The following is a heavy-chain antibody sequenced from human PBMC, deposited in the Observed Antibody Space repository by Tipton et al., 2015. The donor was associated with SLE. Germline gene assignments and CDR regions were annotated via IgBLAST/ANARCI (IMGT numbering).Heavy chain of an antibody. CDR2: INHSGST. CDR3: ARAYGDNPFDY. J-gene: IGHJ4*02. V-gene: IGHV4-34*01. Sequence: TLSLTCAVYGGSFSGYYWSWIRQPPGKGLEWIGEINHSGSTNYNPSLKSRVTISVDMSKNQFSLKLSSVTAADTAVYYCARAYGDNPFDYWGQGTLVTVSS. CDR1: GGSFSGYY. D-gene: IGHD4-17*01.